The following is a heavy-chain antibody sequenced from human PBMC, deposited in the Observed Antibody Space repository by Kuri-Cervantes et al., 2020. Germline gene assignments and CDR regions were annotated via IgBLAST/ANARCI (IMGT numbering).Heavy chain of an antibody. CDR3: ARVRVQGVRKAGFDP. D-gene: IGHD3-10*01. CDR2: ISSSSSYI. Sequence: GESLKISCAASGFTFSSYSMNWVRQAPGKGLEWVSSISSSSSYIYYADSVKGRFTISRDNAKNSLYLQMNSLRAEDTAVYYCARVRVQGVRKAGFDPWGQGTLVTVSS. CDR1: GFTFSSYS. V-gene: IGHV3-21*01. J-gene: IGHJ5*02.